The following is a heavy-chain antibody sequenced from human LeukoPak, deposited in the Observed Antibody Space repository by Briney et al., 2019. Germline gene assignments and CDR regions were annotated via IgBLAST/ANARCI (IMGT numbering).Heavy chain of an antibody. CDR1: GFTFSNFN. Sequence: GGSLRLSCVASGFTFSNFNISWVRQAPGKGRKWVSLIIGGGPSTYYTDSVKGRFTISRDNSKNTLYLQMNSLRAEDTAVYYCARTVCSSTSCYDYYYYYMDVWGKGTTVTVSS. CDR2: IIGGGPST. D-gene: IGHD2-2*01. CDR3: ARTVCSSTSCYDYYYYYMDV. V-gene: IGHV3-23*03. J-gene: IGHJ6*03.